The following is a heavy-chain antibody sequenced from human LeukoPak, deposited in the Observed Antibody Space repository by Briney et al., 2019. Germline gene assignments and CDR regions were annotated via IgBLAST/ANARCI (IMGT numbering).Heavy chain of an antibody. D-gene: IGHD2-15*01. J-gene: IGHJ6*02. CDR1: GFTFSSYG. V-gene: IGHV3-30*18. CDR3: AKTPDPPYYDYGMDV. Sequence: GGSLRLSCAASGFTFSSYGMHWVRQAPGKGLEWVAVISYDGSNKYYADSVKGRFTISRDNSKNTLYLQMNSLRAEDTAVYYCAKTPDPPYYDYGMDVWGQGTTVTVSS. CDR2: ISYDGSNK.